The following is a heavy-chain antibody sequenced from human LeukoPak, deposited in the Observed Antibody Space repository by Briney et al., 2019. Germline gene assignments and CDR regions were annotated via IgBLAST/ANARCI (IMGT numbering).Heavy chain of an antibody. Sequence: SGTLSLTCAVSGGSISSSNWWSWVRQPPGKGLEWIGEIYHSGSTNYNPSLKSRVTISVDKSKNQFSLKLSSVTAADTAVYYCAKVFQTGYCSSTSCLTYYFDYWGQGTLVTVSS. CDR2: IYHSGST. J-gene: IGHJ4*02. CDR1: GGSISSSNW. D-gene: IGHD2-2*01. V-gene: IGHV4-4*02. CDR3: AKVFQTGYCSSTSCLTYYFDY.